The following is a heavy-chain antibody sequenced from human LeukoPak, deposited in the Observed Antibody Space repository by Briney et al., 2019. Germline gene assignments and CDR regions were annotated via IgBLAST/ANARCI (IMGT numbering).Heavy chain of an antibody. CDR3: AKRGSTWDLDY. CDR2: VSYDENTK. Sequence: GRSLRLSCTASAFTFSSYAMHWVRQAPGKGLEWMAVVSYDENTKYYADSVRGRFTISRDNSENTLYLQMNSLRAEDTAVYYCAKRGSTWDLDYWGQGTLVTVSS. V-gene: IGHV3-33*06. D-gene: IGHD6-6*01. J-gene: IGHJ4*02. CDR1: AFTFSSYA.